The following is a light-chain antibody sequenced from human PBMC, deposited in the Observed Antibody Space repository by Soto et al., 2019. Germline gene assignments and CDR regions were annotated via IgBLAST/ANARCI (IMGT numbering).Light chain of an antibody. CDR3: ATWDDTLKGPV. CDR2: TND. CDR1: SSNIGSKP. Sequence: QSVLTQPPSASGTPGQRVTISCSGSSSNIGSKPINWYQHLPGTAPKLLIFTNDRRPSGVPDLFSGSKSGTSVSLAITGLQSADEADYYCATWDDTLKGPVFVGGTKLTVL. V-gene: IGLV1-44*01. J-gene: IGLJ3*02.